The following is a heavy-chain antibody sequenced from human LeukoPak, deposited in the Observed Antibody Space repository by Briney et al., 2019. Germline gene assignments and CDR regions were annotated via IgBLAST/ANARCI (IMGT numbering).Heavy chain of an antibody. CDR2: IYPGDSDT. Sequence: GESLKISCKGPGYSFTTYWIGWVRQMPGKGLEWMGIIYPGDSDTRYSPSFQGQVTISADKSISTAYLQWSSLKASDTAMYYCAIFDFLFGEIDNWFDPWGQGTQVTVSS. J-gene: IGHJ5*02. CDR3: AIFDFLFGEIDNWFDP. CDR1: GYSFTTYW. V-gene: IGHV5-51*01. D-gene: IGHD3-16*01.